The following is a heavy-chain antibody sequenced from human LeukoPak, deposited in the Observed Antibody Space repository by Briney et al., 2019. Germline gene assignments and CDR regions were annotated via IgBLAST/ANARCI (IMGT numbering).Heavy chain of an antibody. CDR3: ARAVYYDYWSGSPDDAFDI. D-gene: IGHD3-3*01. J-gene: IGHJ3*02. V-gene: IGHV3-20*01. Sequence: GGSLRLSCAVSGFTFDDHGMSWVRQAPGKGLEWVSGINWNGGSTGYADSVKGRFTISRDNAKNSLYLQMNSLRAEDTALYHCARAVYYDYWSGSPDDAFDIWGQGTMVTVSS. CDR1: GFTFDDHG. CDR2: INWNGGST.